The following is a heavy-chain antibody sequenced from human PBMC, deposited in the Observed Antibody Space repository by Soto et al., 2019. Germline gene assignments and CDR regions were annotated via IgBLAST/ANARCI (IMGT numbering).Heavy chain of an antibody. V-gene: IGHV4-59*08. CDR2: IYYTGTT. J-gene: IGHJ4*01. Sequence: SETLSLTCNVSNSPISDFYWSWFRQPPGQGLEWVGYIYYTGTTTYNPSLRSRVDISIDASKSQFSLDLRSVAAADTAVYYCARLGGYYQAFDSWGHGALVTVSS. CDR3: ARLGGYYQAFDS. CDR1: NSPISDFY. D-gene: IGHD3-22*01.